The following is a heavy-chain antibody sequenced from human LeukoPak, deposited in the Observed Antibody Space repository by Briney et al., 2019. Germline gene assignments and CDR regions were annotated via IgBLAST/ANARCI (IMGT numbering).Heavy chain of an antibody. J-gene: IGHJ4*02. D-gene: IGHD6-13*01. CDR3: ARDVGSSSWYFDY. CDR2: INPSGGST. Sequence: GASVKVSCKASGYTFTSYYMYWVRQAPGQGLEWMGMINPSGGSTTYAQKFQGRVTMTRDTSTSTVYMELSSLRSEDTAVYYCARDVGSSSWYFDYWGQGTLVTVS. CDR1: GYTFTSYY. V-gene: IGHV1-46*01.